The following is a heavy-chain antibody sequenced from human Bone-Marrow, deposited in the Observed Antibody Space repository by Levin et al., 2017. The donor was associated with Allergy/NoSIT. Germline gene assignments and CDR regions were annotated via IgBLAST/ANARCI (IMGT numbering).Heavy chain of an antibody. D-gene: IGHD1-26*01. Sequence: SVKVSCQASGGTFGNFGIGWVRQAPGQGLEWMGRIIPSHSITNYAQKFQGRVTITADKSTTTVYMDLHSLSSQDTAVYYCARPDRYSGSYAYWGQGTLVTVSS. CDR2: IIPSHSIT. V-gene: IGHV1-69*04. CDR1: GGTFGNFG. J-gene: IGHJ4*02. CDR3: ARPDRYSGSYAY.